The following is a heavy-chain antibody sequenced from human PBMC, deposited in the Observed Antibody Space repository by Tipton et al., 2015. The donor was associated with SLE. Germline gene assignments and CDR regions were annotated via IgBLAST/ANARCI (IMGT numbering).Heavy chain of an antibody. D-gene: IGHD6-13*01. CDR2: IYYSGST. CDR1: GGSICSYY. V-gene: IGHV4-59*08. Sequence: TLSLTCTVSGGSICSYYWSWIRQPPGKGLEWIGYIYYSGSTNYNPSLKSRVTISVDTSKNQFSLKLSSVTAADTAVYYCARPAASGAFDIWGQGTMVTVSS. CDR3: ARPAASGAFDI. J-gene: IGHJ3*02.